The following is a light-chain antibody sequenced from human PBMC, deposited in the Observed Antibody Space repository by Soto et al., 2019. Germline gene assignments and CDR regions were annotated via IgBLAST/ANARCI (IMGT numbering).Light chain of an antibody. CDR1: QSISSSY. J-gene: IGKJ1*01. V-gene: IGKV3-20*01. CDR2: GPS. Sequence: EIVMTQSPVTLSVSPAERATLSCRASQSISSSYLAWYQQKPGQAPRLLIYGPSSRATGIPDRFSGSGSGTDFTLTINRLEPEDFAVYYCQQYDSSPRTFGQGTKVDI. CDR3: QQYDSSPRT.